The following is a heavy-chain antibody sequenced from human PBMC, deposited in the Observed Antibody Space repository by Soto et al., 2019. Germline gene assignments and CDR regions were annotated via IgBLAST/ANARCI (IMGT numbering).Heavy chain of an antibody. J-gene: IGHJ4*02. V-gene: IGHV5-51*01. D-gene: IGHD2-8*01. Sequence: GESLKISCKGSGYSFTSYWIGWVRQMPGKGLEWMGIIYPGDSDTRYSPSFQGQVTISADKSISTAYLQWSSLKASDTAMYYCARAYPTSDCTNGVCQYFDYWGQGTLVTVSS. CDR3: ARAYPTSDCTNGVCQYFDY. CDR2: IYPGDSDT. CDR1: GYSFTSYW.